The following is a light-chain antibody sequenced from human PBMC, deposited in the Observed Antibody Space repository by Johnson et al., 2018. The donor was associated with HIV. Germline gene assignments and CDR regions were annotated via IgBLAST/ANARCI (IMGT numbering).Light chain of an antibody. Sequence: HSVLTQPPSVSAAPGQTVTISCSGSSSNIGNNYVSWYQQLPGTAPQLLIYENNKRPSGIPDRFSGSKSGTSATLGITGLQTGDEAAYYCGTWDSNMSAGSYDFANGTKVTFL. CDR1: SSNIGNNY. CDR3: GTWDSNMSAGSYD. V-gene: IGLV1-51*02. CDR2: ENN. J-gene: IGLJ1*01.